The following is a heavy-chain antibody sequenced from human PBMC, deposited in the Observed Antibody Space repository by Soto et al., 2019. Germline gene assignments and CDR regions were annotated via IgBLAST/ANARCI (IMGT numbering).Heavy chain of an antibody. D-gene: IGHD3-22*01. V-gene: IGHV3-23*01. CDR1: GFTFSSYA. CDR3: AKSGEKYYDSSGNGY. Sequence: PGGSLRLSCAASGFTFSSYAMSWVRQAPGKGLEWVSAISGSGGSTYYADSVKGRFTISRDNSKNTLYLQMNSLRAEDTAVYYCAKSGEKYYDSSGNGYWGQGTLVTVSS. J-gene: IGHJ4*02. CDR2: ISGSGGST.